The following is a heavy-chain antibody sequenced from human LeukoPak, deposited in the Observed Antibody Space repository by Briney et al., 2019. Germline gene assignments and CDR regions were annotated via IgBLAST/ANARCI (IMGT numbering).Heavy chain of an antibody. D-gene: IGHD3-3*01. J-gene: IGHJ4*02. CDR3: SEGLFIFGVVINPAPICVD. CDR2: ISGSGGST. Sequence: PGGSLRLSCAASGFTFSSYAMSWVRQTPGRGLEWVSAISGSGGSTYYADSVKGRFTISRDYSKNTLYPQMNSLRAEDTAVYYRSEGLFIFGVVINPAPICVDWGQGPLVTVSS. V-gene: IGHV3-23*01. CDR1: GFTFSSYA.